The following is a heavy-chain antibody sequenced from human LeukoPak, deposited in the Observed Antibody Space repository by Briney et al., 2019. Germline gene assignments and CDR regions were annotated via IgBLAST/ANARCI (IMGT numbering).Heavy chain of an antibody. J-gene: IGHJ4*02. V-gene: IGHV4-4*02. CDR3: ARGLGTLPPGGY. D-gene: IGHD4-23*01. CDR2: IYHSGST. Sequence: PSETLSLTCAVSGGSISSSNWWSWVRQPPGKGLEWIGEIYHSGSTNYNPSLKNRVTISVDTSKNQFSLKLSSVTAADTAVYYCARGLGTLPPGGYWGQGTLVTVSS. CDR1: GGSISSSNW.